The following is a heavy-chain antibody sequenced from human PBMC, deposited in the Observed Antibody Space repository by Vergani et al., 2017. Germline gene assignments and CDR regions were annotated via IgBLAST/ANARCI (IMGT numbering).Heavy chain of an antibody. D-gene: IGHD2-15*01. CDR1: GGSISSYY. J-gene: IGHJ4*02. CDR2: IYYSGST. V-gene: IGHV4-59*01. CDR3: SRVLGNCSGGDCLSFFDY. Sequence: QVQLQESGPGLVKPSETLSLTCTVSGGSISSYYWSWIRQPPGKGLEWVGNIYYSGSTNYNPSLKSRVTISVDTSKNQFSLMLSSVTAADTAVYYWSRVLGNCSGGDCLSFFDYWGQGTLVTVSS.